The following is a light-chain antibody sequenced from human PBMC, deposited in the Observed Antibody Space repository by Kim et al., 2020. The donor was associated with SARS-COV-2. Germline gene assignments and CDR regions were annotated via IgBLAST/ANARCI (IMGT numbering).Light chain of an antibody. V-gene: IGLV3-1*01. CDR2: QDS. Sequence: SYELTQPPSVSVSPGQTASITCSGDKLGDKYACWYQQKPGQSPVLVMYQDSKRPSGIPERFSGSNSGNTATLTISGTQAMDEADYYCQAWDSRVFGGGT. CDR3: QAWDSRV. J-gene: IGLJ2*01. CDR1: KLGDKY.